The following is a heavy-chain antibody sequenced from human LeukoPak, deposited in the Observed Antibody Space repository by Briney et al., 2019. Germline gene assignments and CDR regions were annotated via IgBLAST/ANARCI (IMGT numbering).Heavy chain of an antibody. Sequence: ASVKVSCKASGYTFTSSDINWVRQATGQGLEWMGWMKPNSGNTGYAQKFQGRVTITTDTSINTAYMELSSLRSEDTAVYYCARSDLRAWNAFDIWGQGTMVTVSS. CDR3: ARSDLRAWNAFDI. J-gene: IGHJ3*02. D-gene: IGHD1-1*01. CDR2: MKPNSGNT. CDR1: GYTFTSSD. V-gene: IGHV1-8*03.